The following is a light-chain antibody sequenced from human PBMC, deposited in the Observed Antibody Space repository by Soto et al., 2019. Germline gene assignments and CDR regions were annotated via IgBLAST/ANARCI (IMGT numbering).Light chain of an antibody. CDR3: SSLGSGSTRV. V-gene: IGLV2-14*01. J-gene: IGLJ1*01. CDR2: EVT. CDR1: SSDVGGYDY. Sequence: QSALTQPASVSGSPGQSIAISCTGTSSDVGGYDYVSWYQQHPDKAPKLIVYEVTHRPSGVSSRFSGSKSGNTASLTISGLQAEDEADYYCSSLGSGSTRVFGTGTKLTVL.